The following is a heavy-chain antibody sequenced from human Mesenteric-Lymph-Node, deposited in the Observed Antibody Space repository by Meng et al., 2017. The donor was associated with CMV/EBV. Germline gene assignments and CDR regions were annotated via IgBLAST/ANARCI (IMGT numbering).Heavy chain of an antibody. V-gene: IGHV1-46*01. D-gene: IGHD1-1*01. CDR2: INPSGGST. J-gene: IGHJ5*02. CDR3: AREGTPYNWNDPYNWFHP. Sequence: ASVKVSCKASGYTFTSYYIHWVRQAPGQGLEWMGIINPSGGSTEYAQRFQGRVTMTRDTSTSTVYMDLSSLRSEDTAVYYCAREGTPYNWNDPYNWFHPWGQGTLVTVSS. CDR1: GYTFTSYY.